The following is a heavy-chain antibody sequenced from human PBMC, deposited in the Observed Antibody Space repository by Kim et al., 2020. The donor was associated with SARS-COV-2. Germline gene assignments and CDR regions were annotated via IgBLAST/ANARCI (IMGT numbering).Heavy chain of an antibody. J-gene: IGHJ6*02. CDR2: ISGSGGCT. CDR3: AKEAVRLLWFGELLSHYYYGMDV. D-gene: IGHD3-10*01. V-gene: IGHV3-23*01. Sequence: GGSLRLSCAASGFTFSSYAMSWVRQAPGKGLEWVSAISGSGGCTYYADSVKGRFTISRDNSKNTLYLQMNSLRDEDTAVYYCAKEAVRLLWFGELLSHYYYGMDVWGQGTTVTVSS. CDR1: GFTFSSYA.